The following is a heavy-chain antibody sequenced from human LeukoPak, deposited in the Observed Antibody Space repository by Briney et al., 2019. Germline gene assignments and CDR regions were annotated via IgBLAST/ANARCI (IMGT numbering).Heavy chain of an antibody. CDR3: ARDLDVVVPAAMFFGLYYYGMDV. V-gene: IGHV1-18*01. Sequence: ASVKVSCKASGYTFTSYCISWVRQAPGQGLKWMGWISAYNGNTNYAQKLQRRVTMTTDTSTSPAYMELRSLRSDDTAVYYCARDLDVVVPAAMFFGLYYYGMDVWGQGTTVTVSS. CDR1: GYTFTSYC. CDR2: ISAYNGNT. J-gene: IGHJ6*02. D-gene: IGHD2-2*01.